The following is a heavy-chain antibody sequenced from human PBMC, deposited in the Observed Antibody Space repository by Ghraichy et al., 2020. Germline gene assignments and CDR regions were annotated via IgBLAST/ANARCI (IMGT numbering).Heavy chain of an antibody. V-gene: IGHV3-30*18. D-gene: IGHD3-16*01. CDR2: VSYHGVNK. CDR3: AKDERAYMLGYENFDF. J-gene: IGHJ4*02. Sequence: GGSLRLSCAASGFTFSTFAMHWVRQAPGKGLEWVAVVSYHGVNKYYADSVKGRFTISRDNSKDTLFLQMGSLRTEDTAVYYCAKDERAYMLGYENFDFWGQGTLVTVSS. CDR1: GFTFSTFA.